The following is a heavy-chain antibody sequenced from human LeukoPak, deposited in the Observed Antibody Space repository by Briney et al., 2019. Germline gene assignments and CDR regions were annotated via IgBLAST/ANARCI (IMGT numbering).Heavy chain of an antibody. CDR2: IYYSGST. Sequence: SETLSLTCTVSGGSISSYYWSWIRQPPGKGLEWIGYIYYSGSTNYNPSLKSRVTISVDTSKNQFSLKLSPVTAADTAVYYCARVPRGYYGSGSYPRDAFDIWGQGTMVTVSS. CDR1: GGSISSYY. D-gene: IGHD3-10*01. V-gene: IGHV4-59*01. J-gene: IGHJ3*02. CDR3: ARVPRGYYGSGSYPRDAFDI.